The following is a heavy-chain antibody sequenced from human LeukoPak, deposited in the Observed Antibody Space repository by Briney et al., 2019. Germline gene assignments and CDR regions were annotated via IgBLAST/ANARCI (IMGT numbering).Heavy chain of an antibody. D-gene: IGHD2-21*01. J-gene: IGHJ4*02. CDR2: VYYSGRS. CDR1: GGSTSSYF. CDR3: ARLRDTCGLDY. V-gene: IGHV4-59*08. Sequence: PSETLSLTCSVSGGSTSSYFWSWIRQPPGKGLEWIGYVYYSGRSSNNPSLESRVSISIDTSKNQFSLKLNSVTAADTAVYYCARLRDTCGLDYWGPGTLVTVSS.